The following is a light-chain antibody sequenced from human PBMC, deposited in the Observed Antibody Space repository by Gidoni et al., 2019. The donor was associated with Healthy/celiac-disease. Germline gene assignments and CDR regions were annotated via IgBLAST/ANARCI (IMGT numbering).Light chain of an antibody. CDR1: QSLLHSNGYNY. V-gene: IGKV2-28*01. CDR2: LGS. CDR3: MQALQTPQI. Sequence: DIVMTQSPLSLPVTPGEPASISCRSSQSLLHSNGYNYLDWYLQKPGQSPQLLIYLGSNRASGVPDRFSGSGSGTDFTLKISRVEAEDVGVYYCMQALQTPQIFXGXTKVEIK. J-gene: IGKJ4*01.